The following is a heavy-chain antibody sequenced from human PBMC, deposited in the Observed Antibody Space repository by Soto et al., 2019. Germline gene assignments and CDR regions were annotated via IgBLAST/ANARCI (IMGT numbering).Heavy chain of an antibody. D-gene: IGHD3-16*01. CDR3: VRGDGGYFDQ. CDR1: GYIFTNYG. Sequence: QVQLVQSGVEVKKPGASVKVSCKAMGYIFTNYGLIWVRQAPGEGPEWLGWISAYNGHTKYAPKVQDRVTLTTDTSATTAFLELRSLRSDDAAVYYFVRGDGGYFDQWGQGTLVLVSS. J-gene: IGHJ4*02. V-gene: IGHV1-18*01. CDR2: ISAYNGHT.